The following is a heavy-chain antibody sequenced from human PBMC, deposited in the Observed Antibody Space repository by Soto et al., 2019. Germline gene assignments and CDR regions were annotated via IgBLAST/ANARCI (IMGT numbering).Heavy chain of an antibody. CDR2: IYSRGST. CDR3: ARTPEGSWPNWFGP. Sequence: SETLSLTCAVSGGSISSSNWWSWVRQTPGKGLEWIGEIYSRGSTSYSPYFKSRVTISVDTSKNQFSLKLTSVTAADTAVYYCARTPEGSWPNWFGPWGQGILVTVSS. CDR1: GGSISSSNW. J-gene: IGHJ5*02. D-gene: IGHD6-13*01. V-gene: IGHV4-4*02.